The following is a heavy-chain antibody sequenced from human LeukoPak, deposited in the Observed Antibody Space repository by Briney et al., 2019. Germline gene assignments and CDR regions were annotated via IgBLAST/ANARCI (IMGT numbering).Heavy chain of an antibody. CDR2: IYYSGST. J-gene: IGHJ4*02. CDR1: GGSISSYY. CDR3: ARGGGNYYPYYFDF. D-gene: IGHD1-26*01. Sequence: SETLSLTCTVSGGSISSYYWSWIRQPPGKGLEWIGYIYYSGSTNYNPSLKSRVTISEDTSKNQFSLKLSSVTAAATAVYYCARGGGNYYPYYFDFWGQGTLVTVSS. V-gene: IGHV4-59*01.